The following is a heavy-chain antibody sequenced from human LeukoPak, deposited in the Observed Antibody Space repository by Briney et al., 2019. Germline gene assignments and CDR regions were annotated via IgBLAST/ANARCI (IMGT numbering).Heavy chain of an antibody. CDR2: IYYSGST. D-gene: IGHD1-20*01. CDR1: GGSISSSSYY. V-gene: IGHV4-39*01. J-gene: IGHJ4*02. CDR3: ARPREITGTIYDGY. Sequence: SETLSLTCTVSGGSISSSSYYWGWIRQPPGKGLEWIGSIYYSGSTYYNPSLKSRVTISVDTSKNQFSLKLSSVTAADKAVYYCARPREITGTIYDGYWGQGTLVTVSS.